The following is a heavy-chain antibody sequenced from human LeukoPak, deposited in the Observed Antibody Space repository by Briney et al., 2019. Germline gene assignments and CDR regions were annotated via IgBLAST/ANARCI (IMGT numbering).Heavy chain of an antibody. Sequence: GGSLKLSGVGSGFTFAKYAMTWVREAPGKGLEWVSVISGSGNVTYYAESVKGRFTISRDNPKRTLYLQMDSLRADDTAIYYCAKDRAGANWGQGTLVLVSS. CDR3: AKDRAGAN. V-gene: IGHV3-23*01. CDR2: ISGSGNVT. CDR1: GFTFAKYA. J-gene: IGHJ4*02.